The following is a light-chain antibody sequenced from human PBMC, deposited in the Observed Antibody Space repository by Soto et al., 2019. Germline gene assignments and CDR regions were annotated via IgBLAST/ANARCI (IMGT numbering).Light chain of an antibody. CDR2: AAS. V-gene: IGKV1-9*01. CDR3: QQYYGTPWT. Sequence: QLTQSPSSLSASVGDRVTITCRASQDITNYLGWYQQRSGKAPRLLIYAASTLQRGVPSRFSGSGSGTDFTLTISSLQPEDFATYYCQQYYGTPWTFGQGTKVEIK. CDR1: QDITNY. J-gene: IGKJ1*01.